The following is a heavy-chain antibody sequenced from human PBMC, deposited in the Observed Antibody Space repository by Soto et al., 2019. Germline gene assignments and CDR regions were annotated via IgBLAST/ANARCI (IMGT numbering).Heavy chain of an antibody. V-gene: IGHV3-30-3*01. CDR1: GFTFSSYA. CDR2: ISYDGSNK. CDR3: ARGVAATQRGLDY. D-gene: IGHD2-15*01. J-gene: IGHJ4*02. Sequence: GGSLRLSCAASGFTFSSYAMHWVRQAPGKGLEWVAVISYDGSNKYYADSVKGRFTISRDNSKNTLYLQMNSLRAEDTAVYYCARGVAATQRGLDYWGQGTLVTVSS.